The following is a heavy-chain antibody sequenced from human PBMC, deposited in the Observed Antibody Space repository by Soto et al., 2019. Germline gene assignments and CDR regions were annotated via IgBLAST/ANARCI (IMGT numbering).Heavy chain of an antibody. J-gene: IGHJ4*02. V-gene: IGHV2-5*01. CDR3: AHKLQLGVFDY. CDR1: GFSLSTSGVC. Sequence: QITLKESGPTLVKPTQTLTLTCTFSGFSLSTSGVCVGWIRQPPGNALEWLAFIYWNDDKRYSPSLKSRLTITKYTSTNHGVLTMTNMDPVDKSTYYCAHKLQLGVFDYWGQRTLVTVS. D-gene: IGHD5-18*01. CDR2: IYWNDDK.